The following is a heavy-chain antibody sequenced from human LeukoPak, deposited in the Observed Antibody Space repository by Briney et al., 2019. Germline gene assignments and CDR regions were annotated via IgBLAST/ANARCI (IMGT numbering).Heavy chain of an antibody. Sequence: ASVKVSCKASGGTFSSYAISWVRQAPGQGLEWMGWINPNSGGTNYAQKFQGRVTMTRDTSISTAYMELSRLRSDDTAVYYCARGLLWSIDYWGQGTLVTVSS. J-gene: IGHJ4*02. CDR1: GGTFSSYA. CDR2: INPNSGGT. D-gene: IGHD3-10*01. CDR3: ARGLLWSIDY. V-gene: IGHV1-2*02.